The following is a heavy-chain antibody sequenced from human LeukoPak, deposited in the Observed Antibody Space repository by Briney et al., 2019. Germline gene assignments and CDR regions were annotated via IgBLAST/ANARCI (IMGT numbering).Heavy chain of an antibody. CDR1: GFTFSSYA. J-gene: IGHJ3*02. Sequence: GGSLRLSCAASGFTFSSYAISWVRQAPGKGLEWVSAISGSGGSTYYADSVKGRFTISRDNSKNTLYLQMNSLRAEDTAVYYCATYYYDSSGYRIDAFDIWGQGTMVTVFS. D-gene: IGHD3-22*01. CDR2: ISGSGGST. CDR3: ATYYYDSSGYRIDAFDI. V-gene: IGHV3-23*01.